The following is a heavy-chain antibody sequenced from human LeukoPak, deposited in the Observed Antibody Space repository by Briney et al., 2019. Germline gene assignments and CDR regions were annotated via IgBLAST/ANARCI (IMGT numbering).Heavy chain of an antibody. Sequence: SETLSLTCAVSGYSISSGYYWGWIRQPPGKGLEWIGGIYHSGSTYYNPSLKSRVTISVDTSKNQFSLKLSSVTAADTAVYYCARPLDYGDYGTPFDYWGQGTLVTVSS. V-gene: IGHV4-38-2*01. CDR2: IYHSGST. CDR1: GYSISSGYY. J-gene: IGHJ4*02. D-gene: IGHD4-17*01. CDR3: ARPLDYGDYGTPFDY.